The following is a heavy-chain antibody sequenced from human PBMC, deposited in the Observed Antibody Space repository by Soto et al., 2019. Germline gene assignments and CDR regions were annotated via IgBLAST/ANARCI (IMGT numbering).Heavy chain of an antibody. CDR2: IYYSGST. CDR3: AVGELSWRLDY. Sequence: QVQLQESGPGLVKPSQTLSLTCTVSGGSISGGCYYWRWIRQHPGKGLEWIGYIYYSGSTYYNPSLKGRVTISVDTSKNQFSQKRSSVTAEDTAVYYCAVGELSWRLDYWGQGTLVTVSS. J-gene: IGHJ4*02. CDR1: GGSISGGCYY. D-gene: IGHD3-16*02. V-gene: IGHV4-31*03.